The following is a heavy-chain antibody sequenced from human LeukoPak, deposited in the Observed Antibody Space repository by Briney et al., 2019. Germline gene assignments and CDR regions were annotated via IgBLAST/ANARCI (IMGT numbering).Heavy chain of an antibody. Sequence: GGSLRLSCAASGFTFSSYWMHWVRQGPGKGLVWVSHINSAGSDTSYADSVKGGFTISRDDAKNMLYLQMNSLRAEDTAVYYCARDPPGEGIDYWGQGTLVTVSS. CDR2: INSAGSDT. J-gene: IGHJ4*02. CDR1: GFTFSSYW. V-gene: IGHV3-74*01. D-gene: IGHD3-10*01. CDR3: ARDPPGEGIDY.